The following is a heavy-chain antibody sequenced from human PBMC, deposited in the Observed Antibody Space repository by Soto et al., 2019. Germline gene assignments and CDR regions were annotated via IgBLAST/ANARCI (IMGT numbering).Heavy chain of an antibody. CDR1: GFSLSTSGVG. CDR3: AHSPRLWYVDL. D-gene: IGHD6-19*01. CDR2: IYWDDDK. V-gene: IGHV2-5*02. Sequence: QINLKESGPTLVKPTQTLTLTCTFSGFSLSTSGVGVGWIRQPPGKALECLALIYWDDDKRYSPSLKSRLTITKDTSKNQVVHTMNNMDNVDTATYYCAHSPRLWYVDLWGRGTLVTVSS. J-gene: IGHJ2*01.